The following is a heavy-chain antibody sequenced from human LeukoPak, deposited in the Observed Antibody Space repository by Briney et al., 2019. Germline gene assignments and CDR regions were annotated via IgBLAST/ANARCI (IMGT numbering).Heavy chain of an antibody. J-gene: IGHJ5*02. CDR2: INHSGNT. CDR3: ARALIVGATTTRWFDP. D-gene: IGHD1-26*01. CDR1: GGSFSGYY. V-gene: IGHV4-34*01. Sequence: PSETLSLTCAVYGGSFSGYYWSWLRQPPGKGLEWIGEINHSGNTNYNPSLKSRVTISVDTSKNQFSLKLSSVTAADTAVYYCARALIVGATTTRWFDPWGQGTLVTVSS.